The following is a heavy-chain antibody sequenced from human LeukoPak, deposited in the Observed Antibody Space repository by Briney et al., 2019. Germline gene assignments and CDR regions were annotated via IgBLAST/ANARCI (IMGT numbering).Heavy chain of an antibody. J-gene: IGHJ3*02. V-gene: IGHV3-73*01. Sequence: GGSLRLSCAASGFTFSGSDMHWVRQASGKGLEWVGRIRTKGNIYATAYAASVRGRFTISRDDSKNTAFLQMNSLKTEDTAVYYCSGDSSGYDTGAFDIWGQGTMVTVSS. D-gene: IGHD3-22*01. CDR3: SGDSSGYDTGAFDI. CDR2: IRTKGNIYAT. CDR1: GFTFSGSD.